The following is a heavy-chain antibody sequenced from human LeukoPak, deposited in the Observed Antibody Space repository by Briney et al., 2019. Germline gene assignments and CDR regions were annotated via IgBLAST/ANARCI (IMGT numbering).Heavy chain of an antibody. V-gene: IGHV3-23*01. D-gene: IGHD3-22*01. Sequence: GGSLRLSCTASGFNLKDYYINWIRQAPGKGLEWVSAISGSGGSTYYADSVKGRFTISRDNSKNTLYLQMNSLRAEDTAVYYCAKSIEITMIVVVITDYWGQGTLVTVSS. CDR3: AKSIEITMIVVVITDY. CDR2: ISGSGGST. CDR1: GFNLKDYY. J-gene: IGHJ4*02.